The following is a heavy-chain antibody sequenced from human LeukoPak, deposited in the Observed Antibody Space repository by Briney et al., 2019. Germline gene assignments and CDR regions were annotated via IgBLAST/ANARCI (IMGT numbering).Heavy chain of an antibody. CDR3: AKDEIGAVAGLLDY. J-gene: IGHJ4*02. D-gene: IGHD6-19*01. Sequence: GGSLRLSCAASGFTLSNYGIHWVRQAPGKGLEWVAVISYDGTRPYYTDSVKGHFTISRDNSKNTVYLQMNSLRAEDTAVYYCAKDEIGAVAGLLDYWGQGILVTVSS. CDR2: ISYDGTRP. V-gene: IGHV3-30*18. CDR1: GFTLSNYG.